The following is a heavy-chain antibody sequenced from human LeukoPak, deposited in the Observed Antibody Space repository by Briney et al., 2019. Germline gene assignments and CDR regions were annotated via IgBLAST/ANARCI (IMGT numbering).Heavy chain of an antibody. D-gene: IGHD2-15*01. J-gene: IGHJ4*02. V-gene: IGHV4-39*01. Sequence: PSETLSLTCSVSGGSISGSGYYWAWIRQPPGKGLEWIGSIYYTGSTHYNSSLKSRVTMSVDTSKNQFSLKLSSVTAADTAVYYCASLVAAKLPYYWGQGTLVTVS. CDR2: IYYTGST. CDR1: GGSISGSGYY. CDR3: ASLVAAKLPYY.